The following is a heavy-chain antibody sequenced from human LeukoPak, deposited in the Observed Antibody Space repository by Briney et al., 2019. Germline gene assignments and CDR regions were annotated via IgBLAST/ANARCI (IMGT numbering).Heavy chain of an antibody. Sequence: SVKVSCKASGGTFSSYAISWVRQAPGQGLEWMGRIIPILGIANYAQKFQGRVTITADKSTSTAYVELSSLRSEDTAVYYCASLITTAEYFQHWGQGTLVTVSS. V-gene: IGHV1-69*04. D-gene: IGHD2-2*01. J-gene: IGHJ1*01. CDR1: GGTFSSYA. CDR2: IIPILGIA. CDR3: ASLITTAEYFQH.